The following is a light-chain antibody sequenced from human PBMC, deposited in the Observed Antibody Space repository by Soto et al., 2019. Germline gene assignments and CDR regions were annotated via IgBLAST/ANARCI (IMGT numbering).Light chain of an antibody. J-gene: IGKJ4*01. V-gene: IGKV3D-15*01. CDR1: QSIGSQ. CDR3: QQYHELPLT. CDR2: GAS. Sequence: EIVMTPSPATLSVSPGERATLSCMASQSIGSQFAWYQQKVGQTPRLLIYGASTRATGISGRFSGSGSGTDITLTITDLQSEDFAVYYCQQYHELPLTFGGGTKVEIK.